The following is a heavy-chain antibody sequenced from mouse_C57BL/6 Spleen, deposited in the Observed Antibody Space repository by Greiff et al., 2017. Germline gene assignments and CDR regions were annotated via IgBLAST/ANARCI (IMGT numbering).Heavy chain of an antibody. CDR1: GYSITSGYY. D-gene: IGHD1-1*01. CDR2: ISYDGSN. J-gene: IGHJ2*01. CDR3: AIYYYGSSYFDY. V-gene: IGHV3-6*01. Sequence: EVQLQESGPGLVKPSQSLSLTCSVTGYSITSGYYWNWIRQFPGNKLEWMGYISYDGSNNYNPSLKSRISITRDTSKNQFFLKLNSVTTEDTATYYCAIYYYGSSYFDYWGQGTTLTVSS.